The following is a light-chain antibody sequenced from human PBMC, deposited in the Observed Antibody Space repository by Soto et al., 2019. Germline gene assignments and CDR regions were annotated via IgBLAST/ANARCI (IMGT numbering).Light chain of an antibody. CDR2: GAS. Sequence: EIVLTQSPGTLSLSPGERATLSCRASQSFSSSYLAWYQQKPGQAPRPLIYGASSRATGIPDRFSGSGSGTDFTLTISRLEPEDFVVYYCPQYSSSPPTFGPGTQVDI. V-gene: IGKV3-20*01. CDR1: QSFSSSY. CDR3: PQYSSSPPT. J-gene: IGKJ1*01.